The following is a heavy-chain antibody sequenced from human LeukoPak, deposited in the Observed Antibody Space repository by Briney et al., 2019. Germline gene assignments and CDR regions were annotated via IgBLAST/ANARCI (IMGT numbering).Heavy chain of an antibody. Sequence: HPGGSLRLSCAASGFTVSDNYMTWVRQAPGKGLEWVSSIYSAGATHYAESVKGRFTISRDNSKNTLYLQMNSLRAEDMAVYYCAKGGVGAPFDYWGQGTLVTVSS. CDR1: GFTVSDNY. CDR2: IYSAGAT. D-gene: IGHD3-3*01. V-gene: IGHV3-53*01. J-gene: IGHJ4*02. CDR3: AKGGVGAPFDY.